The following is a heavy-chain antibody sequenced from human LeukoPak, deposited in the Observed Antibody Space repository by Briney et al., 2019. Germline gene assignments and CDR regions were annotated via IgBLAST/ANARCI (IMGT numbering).Heavy chain of an antibody. CDR3: AREATGYSSSWYDPPPSYYFDY. CDR2: IYYSGST. CDR1: GGSISSSSYY. V-gene: IGHV4-39*02. Sequence: SETLSLTCTVSGGSISSSSYYWGWIRQPPGKGLEWLGSIYYSGSTYYNPSLKSRVTISVDTSKNQFSLKLSSVTAADTAVYYCAREATGYSSSWYDPPPSYYFDYWGQGTLVTVSS. D-gene: IGHD6-13*01. J-gene: IGHJ4*02.